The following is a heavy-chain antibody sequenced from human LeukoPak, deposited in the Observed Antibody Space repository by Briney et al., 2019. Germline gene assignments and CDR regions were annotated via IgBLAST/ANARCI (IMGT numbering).Heavy chain of an antibody. V-gene: IGHV5-51*01. Sequence: GEFLKISCKGSGYSFTSYWIGWVRQMPGKGLEWMGIIYPGDSDTRYSPSFQGQVTISADKSISTAYLQWSSLKASDTAMYYCARSDYYDSSGYYYRWFDPWGQGTLVTVSS. J-gene: IGHJ5*02. CDR1: GYSFTSYW. D-gene: IGHD3-22*01. CDR2: IYPGDSDT. CDR3: ARSDYYDSSGYYYRWFDP.